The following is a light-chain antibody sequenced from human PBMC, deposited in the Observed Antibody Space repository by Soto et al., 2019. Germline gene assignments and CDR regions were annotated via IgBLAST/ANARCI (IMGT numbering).Light chain of an antibody. J-gene: IGKJ4*01. V-gene: IGKV3-20*01. CDR3: QQYGSTPLT. Sequence: EKGLKQSPGTLSLYPGGRATLSCRASQSVSRNYVAWYQQKPGQAPRLLMYRASSRASGIPDRFSGSGSGTDFTLSITRLEPEDFALYYCQQYGSTPLTFGGGTKVDIK. CDR2: RAS. CDR1: QSVSRNY.